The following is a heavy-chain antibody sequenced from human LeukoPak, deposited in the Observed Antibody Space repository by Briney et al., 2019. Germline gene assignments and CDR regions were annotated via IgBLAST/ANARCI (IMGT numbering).Heavy chain of an antibody. CDR2: INPNSGGT. CDR3: ARVGGPVDTAMSFDY. Sequence: ASVKVSCKASGYTFTSYDINWVRQATGQGLEWMGWINPNSGGTNYAQKFQGRVTMTRDTSISTAYMELSRLRSDDTAVYYCARVGGPVDTAMSFDYWGQGTLVTVSS. J-gene: IGHJ4*02. V-gene: IGHV1-2*02. D-gene: IGHD5-18*01. CDR1: GYTFTSYD.